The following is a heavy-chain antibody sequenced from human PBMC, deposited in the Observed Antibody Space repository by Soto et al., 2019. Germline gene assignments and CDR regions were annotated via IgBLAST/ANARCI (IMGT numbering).Heavy chain of an antibody. CDR1: GGSLSSYD. CDR2: IYYSGST. V-gene: IGHV4-59*01. Sequence: SETLSLTCTVSGGSLSSYDGSWIRQPPGKGLEWIGYIYYSGSTNYNPSLKSRVTISVDTSKNQFSLKLSSVTAADTAVYYCARDHDYGDYYYYMDVWGKGTTVTVSS. D-gene: IGHD4-17*01. CDR3: ARDHDYGDYYYYMDV. J-gene: IGHJ6*03.